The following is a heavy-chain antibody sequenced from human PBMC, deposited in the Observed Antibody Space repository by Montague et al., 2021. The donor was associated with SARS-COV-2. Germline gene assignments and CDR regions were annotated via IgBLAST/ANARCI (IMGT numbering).Heavy chain of an antibody. CDR2: ISSDTLHT. Sequence: SLRLSCATSGFTFSRNSVNWVRQAPGKGLEWVSTISSDTLHTFYAESVKGRFTISRDNAKNELYLQMNSLRAEDMAVYYCARGGEIDVWAPFGHWGQGTLATVSS. CDR3: ARGGEIDVWAPFGH. V-gene: IGHV3-21*01. D-gene: IGHD3-16*01. J-gene: IGHJ4*02. CDR1: GFTFSRNS.